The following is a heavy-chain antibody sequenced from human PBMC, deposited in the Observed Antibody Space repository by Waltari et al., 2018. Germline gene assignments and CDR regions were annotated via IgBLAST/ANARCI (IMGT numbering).Heavy chain of an antibody. J-gene: IGHJ6*02. Sequence: QVQLQQWGAGLLKPSETLSLTCAVYGGSFSGYYWRWIRQPPGKGLEWIGEINHSGRTNYNPSLKSRVTISVDTSKNQFSLKLSSVTAADTAVYYCARGKRVRYCSSTSCPAGMDVWGQGTTVTVSS. CDR3: ARGKRVRYCSSTSCPAGMDV. CDR1: GGSFSGYY. D-gene: IGHD2-2*01. V-gene: IGHV4-34*01. CDR2: INHSGRT.